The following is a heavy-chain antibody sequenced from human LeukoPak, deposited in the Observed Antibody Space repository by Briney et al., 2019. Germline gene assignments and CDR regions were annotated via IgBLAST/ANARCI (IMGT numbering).Heavy chain of an antibody. J-gene: IGHJ5*02. Sequence: GVTLGFSCAASGFTFNSYAMSWVPQAPGKGLEWVLALGGSGGTTYYADAVKGRFTISRDNCKSTLDVQMNSLRAEDAAVYDCAIVVAARHGTIDPWGQGTLVTISS. CDR3: AIVVAARHGTIDP. CDR2: LGGSGGTT. D-gene: IGHD6-6*01. CDR1: GFTFNSYA. V-gene: IGHV3-23*01.